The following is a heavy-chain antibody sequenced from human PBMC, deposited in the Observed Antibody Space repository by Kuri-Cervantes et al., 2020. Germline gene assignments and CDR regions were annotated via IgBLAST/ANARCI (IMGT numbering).Heavy chain of an antibody. CDR2: IYHSGST. Sequence: GSLRLSCAVSGYSISSGYYWGWIRQPPGKGLEWIGSIYHSGSTNYNPSLKSRVTISVDTSKNQFSLKLSSVTAADTAVYYCAVGAGHNWFDPWGQGTLVTVSS. J-gene: IGHJ5*02. V-gene: IGHV4-38-2*01. CDR1: GYSISSGYY. CDR3: AVGAGHNWFDP. D-gene: IGHD3-16*01.